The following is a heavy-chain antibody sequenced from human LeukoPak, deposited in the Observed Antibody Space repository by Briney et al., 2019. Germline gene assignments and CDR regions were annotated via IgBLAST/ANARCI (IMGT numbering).Heavy chain of an antibody. V-gene: IGHV4-4*08. J-gene: IGHJ3*02. CDR1: GGSISSYY. CDR3: ARLHRGDDAFDI. Sequence: PSETLSLTCTVSGGSISSYYWSWIRQPPGKGLEWIGYIYSSGSTNYNPSLKSRVTISVDTSKNHLSLKLSSVTAADTAVYYCARLHRGDDAFDIWGQGTMVTVSS. CDR2: IYSSGST. D-gene: IGHD3-10*01.